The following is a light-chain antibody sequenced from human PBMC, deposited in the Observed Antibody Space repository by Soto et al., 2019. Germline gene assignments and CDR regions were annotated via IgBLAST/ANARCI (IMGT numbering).Light chain of an antibody. CDR2: EVS. Sequence: QSALTQPPSASGSPGQSVTISCTGTSSDIGGYDYVSWYQQHPGKAPKLMIYEVSKRPSGVPDRFSGSKSGNTASLTVSGLQADDEANYYCSSYAGVNNLGVFGGGTKLTVL. V-gene: IGLV2-8*01. CDR1: SSDIGGYDY. J-gene: IGLJ2*01. CDR3: SSYAGVNNLGV.